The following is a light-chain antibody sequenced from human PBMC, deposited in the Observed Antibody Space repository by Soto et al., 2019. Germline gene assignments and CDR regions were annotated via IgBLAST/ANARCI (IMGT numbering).Light chain of an antibody. CDR2: EVS. CDR3: SNTLV. V-gene: IGLV2-8*01. Sequence: QSVLTQPPSASGSPGQSVTISCTGTSSDIGGYRYVSWYQQHPGRAPRLMIYEVSKRPSGVPDRFSGSKSGNTASLTVSGLQAEDEADYAGSNTLVFGTGTKVTVL. CDR1: SSDIGGYRY. J-gene: IGLJ1*01.